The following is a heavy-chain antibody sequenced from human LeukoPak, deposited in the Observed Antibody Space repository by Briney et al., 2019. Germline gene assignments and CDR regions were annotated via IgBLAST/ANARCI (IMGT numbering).Heavy chain of an antibody. D-gene: IGHD3-22*01. Sequence: PSETLSLTCTVSGGSISSYYWSWIRQPPGKGLEWIGHIYYSGSTNYNPSLKGRVTISVDTSKNQFSLKLSSVTAADTAVYYCARDYDSSLSHWGQGTLVTVSS. CDR1: GGSISSYY. J-gene: IGHJ4*02. CDR3: ARDYDSSLSH. V-gene: IGHV4-59*12. CDR2: IYYSGST.